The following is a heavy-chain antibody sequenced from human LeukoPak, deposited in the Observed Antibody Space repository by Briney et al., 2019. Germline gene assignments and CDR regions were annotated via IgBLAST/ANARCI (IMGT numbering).Heavy chain of an antibody. D-gene: IGHD3-10*01. J-gene: IGHJ3*02. CDR1: GFTFSSYS. Sequence: GGSLRLSCAASGFTFSSYSMNWVRQAPGKGLEWVSYMSSSSSTIYYADSVKGRFTVSRDNAKNSLYLRMNSLRAEDTAVYYCARGLGSGRHAFDIWGQGTMVTVSS. V-gene: IGHV3-48*01. CDR2: MSSSSSTI. CDR3: ARGLGSGRHAFDI.